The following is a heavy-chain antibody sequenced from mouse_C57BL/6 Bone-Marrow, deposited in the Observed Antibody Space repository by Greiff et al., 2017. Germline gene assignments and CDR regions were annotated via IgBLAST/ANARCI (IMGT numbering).Heavy chain of an antibody. Sequence: VQLQHPGAELVMPGASVKLSCKASGYTFTSYWMHWVKQRPGQGLEWIGEIDPSDSYTNYNQKFKGKSTLTVDKSSSTAYMQLSSLTSEDSAVYYCARKGGMDYWGQGTSVTVSS. J-gene: IGHJ4*01. CDR3: ARKGGMDY. V-gene: IGHV1-69*01. CDR1: GYTFTSYW. CDR2: IDPSDSYT.